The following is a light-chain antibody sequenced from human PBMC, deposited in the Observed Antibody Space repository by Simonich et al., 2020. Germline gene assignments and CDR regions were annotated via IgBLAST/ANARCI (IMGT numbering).Light chain of an antibody. V-gene: IGLV3-1*01. CDR3: QAWDSSAVV. CDR2: QDS. Sequence: SYELTQPPSVSVSPGQTASITRSGDKWGDKYACWYQQKPGQSPVLVIYQDSKRPSGIPVRFSGSNSGNTATLTISGTQAMDEADYYCQAWDSSAVVFGGGTKLTVL. CDR1: KWGDKY. J-gene: IGLJ2*01.